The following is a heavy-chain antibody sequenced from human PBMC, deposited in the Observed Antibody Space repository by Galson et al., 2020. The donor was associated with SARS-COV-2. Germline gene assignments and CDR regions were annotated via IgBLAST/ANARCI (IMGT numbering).Heavy chain of an antibody. Sequence: GESLKISCAASGFTFSSYAMHWVRQAPGKGLEWVAVISYDGSNKYYADSVKGRFTISRDNSKNTLYLQMNSLRAEDTAVYYCAREDNGRGYSYGVGVVGGWFDPWGQGTLVTVSS. CDR1: GFTFSSYA. V-gene: IGHV3-30*04. CDR2: ISYDGSNK. J-gene: IGHJ5*02. D-gene: IGHD5-18*01. CDR3: AREDNGRGYSYGVGVVGGWFDP.